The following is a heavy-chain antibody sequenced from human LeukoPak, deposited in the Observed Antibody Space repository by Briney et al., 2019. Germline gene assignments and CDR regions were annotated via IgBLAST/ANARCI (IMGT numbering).Heavy chain of an antibody. CDR2: IWYDGSND. CDR1: GFTFSGYG. J-gene: IGHJ1*01. V-gene: IGHV3-33*03. Sequence: GGSLRLSCAASGFTFSGYGMHWVRQAPGKGLEWVAVIWYDGSNDDYADSVKGRFTISRDNAKNSLYLQMNSLRTEDTALYYCAHTVTPRYFQFWGQGTLVTVSS. CDR3: AHTVTPRYFQF. D-gene: IGHD4-17*01.